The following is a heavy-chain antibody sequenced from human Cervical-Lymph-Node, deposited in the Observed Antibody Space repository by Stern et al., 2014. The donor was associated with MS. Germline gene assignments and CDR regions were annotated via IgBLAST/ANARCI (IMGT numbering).Heavy chain of an antibody. CDR3: AGGDSVSLFYLDY. J-gene: IGHJ4*02. D-gene: IGHD5/OR15-5a*01. V-gene: IGHV4-39*02. CDR2: LYYDGST. CDR1: GDSFSSSSYF. Sequence: QLQLQESGPGLVKPSETLSLRCSVSGDSFSSSSYFWGWVRQAPGKGLEWIGSLYYDGSTYYNPSLKSRVSLSVDSSKNPFSLKVPSVTAADTAVYYCAGGDSVSLFYLDYWGQGTPVTVSS.